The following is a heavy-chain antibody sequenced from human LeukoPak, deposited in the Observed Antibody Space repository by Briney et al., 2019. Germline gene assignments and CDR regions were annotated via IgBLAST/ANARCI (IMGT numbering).Heavy chain of an antibody. Sequence: SETLSLTCTVSGGSISSGSYYWRWIRQPAGKGLEWIGRIYTSGSTNYNPSLKSRVTISVDTSKNQFSLKLSSVTAADTAVYYCASSGSFRQQLVKWGQGTLVTVSS. V-gene: IGHV4-61*02. CDR3: ASSGSFRQQLVK. CDR1: GGSISSGSYY. D-gene: IGHD6-13*01. J-gene: IGHJ4*02. CDR2: IYTSGST.